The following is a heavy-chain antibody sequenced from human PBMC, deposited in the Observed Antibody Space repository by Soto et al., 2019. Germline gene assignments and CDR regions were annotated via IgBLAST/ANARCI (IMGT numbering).Heavy chain of an antibody. CDR1: GYTFTSYG. J-gene: IGHJ4*02. CDR2: ISTYKGNT. V-gene: IGHV1-18*01. D-gene: IGHD6-13*01. CDR3: ARPHFSSSYYFDY. Sequence: GASVKVSCKTSGYTFTSYGVAWVRQAPGQGLEWMGWISTYKGNTKYSQKFQGRVTITRDTSASTAYMELSSLRSEDTAVYYCARPHFSSSYYFDYWGQGTLVTVSS.